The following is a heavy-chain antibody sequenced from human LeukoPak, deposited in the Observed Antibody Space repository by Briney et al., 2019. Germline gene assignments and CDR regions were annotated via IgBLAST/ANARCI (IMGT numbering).Heavy chain of an antibody. J-gene: IGHJ4*02. CDR1: GGSISSGDYY. V-gene: IGHV4-30-4*01. Sequence: SETLSLTCTVSGGSISSGDYYWSWIRQPPGKGLEWIGYIYYSGSTNYNPSLKSRVTISVDTSKNQFSLKLSSVTAADTAVYYCARGFLEWLPHFDYWGQGTLVTVSS. CDR3: ARGFLEWLPHFDY. CDR2: IYYSGST. D-gene: IGHD3-3*01.